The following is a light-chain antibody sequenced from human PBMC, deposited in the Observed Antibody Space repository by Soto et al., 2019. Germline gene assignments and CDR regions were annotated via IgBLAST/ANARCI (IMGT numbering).Light chain of an antibody. Sequence: EVVLTQSPATLSLSPGERDTLSCRAGQHINIPHMARYQQTPGQAPSPLLDGGFNRATGIPDRVSGSGFGTDFTLTISRLEPEDFAVYYCQQFRNSSYTFGQGTKLEI. CDR3: QQFRNSSYT. CDR1: QHINIPH. V-gene: IGKV3-20*01. CDR2: GGF. J-gene: IGKJ2*01.